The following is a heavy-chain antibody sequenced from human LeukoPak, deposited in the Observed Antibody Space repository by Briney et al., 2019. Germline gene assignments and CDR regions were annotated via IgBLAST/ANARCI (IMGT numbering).Heavy chain of an antibody. V-gene: IGHV4-59*01. CDR1: GGSISSYY. CDR3: AQSPYDTLTGYWVSNWFDP. CDR2: IYYSGST. J-gene: IGHJ5*02. D-gene: IGHD3-9*01. Sequence: SETLSLTCTVSGGSISSYYWSWIRQPPGKGLEWIGYIYYSGSTNYNPSLKSRVTISVDTSKNQFSLKLSSVTAADTAVYYCAQSPYDTLTGYWVSNWFDPWGQGTLVTVSS.